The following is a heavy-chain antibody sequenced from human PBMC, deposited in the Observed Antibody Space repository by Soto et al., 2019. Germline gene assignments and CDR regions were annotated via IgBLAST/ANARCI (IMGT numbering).Heavy chain of an antibody. D-gene: IGHD2-15*01. CDR2: IYYSGST. Sequence: QVQLQESGPGLVKPSQTLSLTCTVSGGSISSGGYYWSWIRQHPGKGLEWIGYIYYSGSTYYNPSRQHRGTVPLDTAKTQYSLKLSSVTAADTAVYYRARASGGSPPLDVWGQGTTVTVSS. J-gene: IGHJ6*02. V-gene: IGHV4-31*03. CDR3: ARASGGSPPLDV. CDR1: GGSISSGGYY.